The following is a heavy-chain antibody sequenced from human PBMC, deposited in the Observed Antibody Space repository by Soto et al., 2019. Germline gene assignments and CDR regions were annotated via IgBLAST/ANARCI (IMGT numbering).Heavy chain of an antibody. CDR1: GFTFISYL. CDR3: ASETAILGWFDS. D-gene: IGHD2-21*02. J-gene: IGHJ5*01. Sequence: PGGSLSLSCAASGFTFISYLMHWLCQAPGKGLVWVSRINSDGSSTSYADSVKGRFTTSRDNAKNTLYLQMNSLRAEDTAVYDCASETAILGWFDSWGQGTLVTVS. CDR2: INSDGSST. V-gene: IGHV3-74*01.